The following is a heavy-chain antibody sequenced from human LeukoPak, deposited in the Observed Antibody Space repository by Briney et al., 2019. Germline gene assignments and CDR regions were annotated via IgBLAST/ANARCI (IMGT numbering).Heavy chain of an antibody. V-gene: IGHV3-23*01. CDR2: ISGSGGST. J-gene: IGHJ1*01. CDR1: VFTFSSYA. Sequence: GGSLRLSCVASVFTFSSYAMSWVRQAPGTGLEWVSDISGSGGSTYYADSVKGRFTISRDNFKNTLYLQMNSLRAEDTAVYYCAKLPSGYYNQYFQHWGQGTLVTVSS. CDR3: AKLPSGYYNQYFQH. D-gene: IGHD3-22*01.